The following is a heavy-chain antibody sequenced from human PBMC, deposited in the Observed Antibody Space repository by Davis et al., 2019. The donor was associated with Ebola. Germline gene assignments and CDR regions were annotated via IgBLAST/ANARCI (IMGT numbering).Heavy chain of an antibody. J-gene: IGHJ4*02. Sequence: PGGSLRLSCAASGFTFSNYDMSWVRQVPGKGLEWVSTISASEGHTHYSDSVKGRFTISRDNSKDTLYLQMNSLRAEDTATYYCARYCHYPDCSYFDCWGQRTMVAVSS. D-gene: IGHD2-15*01. CDR3: ARYCHYPDCSYFDC. V-gene: IGHV3-23*01. CDR2: ISASEGHT. CDR1: GFTFSNYD.